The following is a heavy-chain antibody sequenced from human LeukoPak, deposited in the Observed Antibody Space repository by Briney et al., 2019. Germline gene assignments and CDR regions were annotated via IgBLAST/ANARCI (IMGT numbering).Heavy chain of an antibody. CDR1: GFTFSSYA. V-gene: IGHV3-23*01. CDR2: ISGSGGST. D-gene: IGHD4-23*01. CDR3: ARNGGNWVSYFDY. Sequence: GGSLRLSCAASGFTFSSYAMSWVRQAPGKGLEWISGISGSGGSTYYADSVKGRFTISRDNSKNTMSLQMNSLRAEDTAVYYCARNGGNWVSYFDYWGQGTLVTVSS. J-gene: IGHJ4*02.